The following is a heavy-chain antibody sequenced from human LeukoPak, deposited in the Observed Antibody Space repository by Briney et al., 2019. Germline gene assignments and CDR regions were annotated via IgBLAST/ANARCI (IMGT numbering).Heavy chain of an antibody. CDR2: INPNSGCT. CDR3: ARDSGERGSGSYLIAY. CDR1: GYTFTGYY. Sequence: ASVKVSCKASGYTFTGYYMHWVRQAPGQGLEWMGWINPNSGCTNYAQKFQGRVTMTRDTSISTPYMELSRLRSDDTAVYYCARDSGERGSGSYLIAYWGQGTLVTVSS. V-gene: IGHV1-2*02. J-gene: IGHJ4*02. D-gene: IGHD3-10*01.